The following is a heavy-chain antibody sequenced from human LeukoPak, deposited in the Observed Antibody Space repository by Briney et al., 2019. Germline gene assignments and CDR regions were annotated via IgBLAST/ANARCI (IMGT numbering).Heavy chain of an antibody. CDR3: ARDHIGLIPDY. V-gene: IGHV4-34*01. D-gene: IGHD3-10*01. CDR2: INHSGST. CDR1: GGSFSGYY. J-gene: IGHJ4*02. Sequence: SETLSLTCAVYGGSFSGYYWSWIRQPPGKGLEWIGEINHSGSTNYNPSLKSRVIISVDTSKNQFSLKLSSVTAADTAVYYCARDHIGLIPDYWGQGILVSVSS.